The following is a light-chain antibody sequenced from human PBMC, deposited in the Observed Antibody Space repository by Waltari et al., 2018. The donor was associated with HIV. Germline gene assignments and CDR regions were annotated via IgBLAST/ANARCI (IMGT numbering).Light chain of an antibody. CDR2: SYN. CDR3: STWDDSLNGRV. J-gene: IGLJ3*02. CDR1: SSNIGSRS. V-gene: IGLV1-44*01. Sequence: QSVLTQPPSASGTPGQWVTISCSGSSSNIGSRSVNWYQQLPGTAPKLLIYSYNQRPSGVPDRLSASKTGTSASLAISGRQSEDEADYYCSTWDDSLNGRVFGGGTKLTVL.